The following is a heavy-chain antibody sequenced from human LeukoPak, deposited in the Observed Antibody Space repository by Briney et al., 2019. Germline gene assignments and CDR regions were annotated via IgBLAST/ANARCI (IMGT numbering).Heavy chain of an antibody. J-gene: IGHJ4*02. CDR1: GFTFSTYA. V-gene: IGHV3-23*01. Sequence: GGSLRLSCATSGFTFSTYAMSWVRQAPGKGLEWVAGISANGVRAYYADSLKGRFTISRDNSKNTVHVEINSLRAEDTAVYYCAKDRGYCSGGSCYFIDYWGQGTLVTVSS. CDR2: ISANGVRA. D-gene: IGHD2-15*01. CDR3: AKDRGYCSGGSCYFIDY.